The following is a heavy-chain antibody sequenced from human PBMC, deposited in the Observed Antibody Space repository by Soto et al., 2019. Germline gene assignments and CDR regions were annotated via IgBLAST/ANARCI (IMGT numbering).Heavy chain of an antibody. V-gene: IGHV1-69*12. Sequence: QVQLVQSGAEVKKPGSSVKVSCKASGGTFSSYAISWVRQAPGQGLEWMGGIIPIFGTANYAQTFQGRVTITADESTSTAYMELSSLRSEDTAVYYCARSRGDYVWGSYRSAVDIWGQGTMVTVSS. CDR1: GGTFSSYA. J-gene: IGHJ3*02. CDR3: ARSRGDYVWGSYRSAVDI. D-gene: IGHD3-16*02. CDR2: IIPIFGTA.